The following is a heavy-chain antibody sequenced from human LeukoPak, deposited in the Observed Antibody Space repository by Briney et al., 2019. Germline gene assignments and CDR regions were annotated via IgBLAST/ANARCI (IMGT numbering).Heavy chain of an antibody. CDR2: ISSSGSTI. CDR3: ARDELLNIAAAGFYVY. V-gene: IGHV3-48*03. J-gene: IGHJ4*02. Sequence: GGSLRLSCAASGFTFSSYEMNWVRQAPGKGLEWVSYISSSGSTIYYADSVKGRFTISRDNAKNSLYLQMNSLRAEDTAVYYCARDELLNIAAAGFYVYWGQETLVTVSS. CDR1: GFTFSSYE. D-gene: IGHD6-13*01.